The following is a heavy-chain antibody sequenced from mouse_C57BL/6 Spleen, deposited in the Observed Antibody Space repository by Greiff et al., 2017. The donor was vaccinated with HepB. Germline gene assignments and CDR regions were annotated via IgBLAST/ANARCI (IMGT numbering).Heavy chain of an antibody. D-gene: IGHD1-2*01. CDR1: GYTFTDYE. V-gene: IGHV1-15*01. J-gene: IGHJ2*01. CDR2: IDPETGGT. Sequence: QVQLQQSGAELVRPGASVTLSCKASGYTFTDYEMHWVKQTPVHGLEWIGAIDPETGGTAYNQKFKGKAILTADKSSSTAYMELRSLTSEDSAVYYCTRYKLRPDYWGQGTTLTVSS. CDR3: TRYKLRPDY.